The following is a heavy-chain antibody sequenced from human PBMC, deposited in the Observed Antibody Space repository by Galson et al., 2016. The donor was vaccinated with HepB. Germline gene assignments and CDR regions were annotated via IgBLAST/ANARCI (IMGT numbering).Heavy chain of an antibody. CDR2: FSYDGSQK. CDR3: AKDGLDHCVSGSCCGWLDP. J-gene: IGHJ5*02. V-gene: IGHV3-30*18. D-gene: IGHD2-2*01. CDR1: GFTLDTYG. Sequence: SLRLSCAASGFTLDTYGMHWVRQAPGKGLEWVSFFSYDGSQKYYADSVKGRFTISRDKSKNTLYLQMKSVRVEDTAVYYCAKDGLDHCVSGSCCGWLDPWGPVTLVTVSS.